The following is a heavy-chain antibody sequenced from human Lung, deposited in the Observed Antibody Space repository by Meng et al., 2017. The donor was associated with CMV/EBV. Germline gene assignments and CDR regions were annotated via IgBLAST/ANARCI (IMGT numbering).Heavy chain of an antibody. CDR1: GGSTNSYY. CDR3: ARGRAQIGWFDH. Sequence: SXTXSLXCTVSGGSTNSYYWTWIRQAPGKGLEWIGYVFYTGTTKYNPSLKSRVTMSLDTSKSHFSLKLTSVTAADTAIYYCARGRAQIGWFDHWGQGTLVTVSS. CDR2: VFYTGTT. J-gene: IGHJ5*02. D-gene: IGHD3-16*01. V-gene: IGHV4-59*01.